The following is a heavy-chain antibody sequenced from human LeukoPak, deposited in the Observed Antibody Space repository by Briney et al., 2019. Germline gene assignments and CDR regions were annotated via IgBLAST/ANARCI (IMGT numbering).Heavy chain of an antibody. Sequence: VGSLRLSCAASGFTFSSYGMHWVRQAPGKGLEWVAFIRYDGSNKYYADSVKGRFTISRDNSKNTLYLQMNSLRAEDTAVYYCAKGKVAAADPPGYWGQGTLVTVSS. CDR3: AKGKVAAADPPGY. CDR2: IRYDGSNK. V-gene: IGHV3-30*02. CDR1: GFTFSSYG. J-gene: IGHJ4*02. D-gene: IGHD6-13*01.